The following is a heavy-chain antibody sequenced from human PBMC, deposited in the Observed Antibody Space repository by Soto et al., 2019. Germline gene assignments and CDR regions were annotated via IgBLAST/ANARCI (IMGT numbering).Heavy chain of an antibody. V-gene: IGHV3-23*01. CDR1: GFTFSSYA. D-gene: IGHD2-2*01. Sequence: GGSLRLSCAASGFTFSSYAMSWVRQAPGKGLEWVSAISGSGGSTYYADSVKGRFTISRDNSKNTLYLQMNSLRAEDTAVYYCARLGARTDCSSTSCYVYYYYGMDVWGQGTTVTAAS. CDR2: ISGSGGST. CDR3: ARLGARTDCSSTSCYVYYYYGMDV. J-gene: IGHJ6*02.